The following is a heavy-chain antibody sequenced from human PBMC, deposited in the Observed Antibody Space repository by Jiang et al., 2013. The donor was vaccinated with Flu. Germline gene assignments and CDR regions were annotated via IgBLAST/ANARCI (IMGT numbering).Heavy chain of an antibody. CDR3: ARDPGGSGSYESWFDP. CDR2: IIPIFGTA. Sequence: GAEVKKPGSSVKVSCKASGGTFSSYAISWVRQAPGQGLEWMGGIIPIFGTANYAQKFQGRVTITADESTSTAYMELSSLRSEDTAAYYCARDPGGSGSYESWFDPGAREPWSPSPQ. J-gene: IGHJ5*02. V-gene: IGHV1-69*01. D-gene: IGHD3-10*01. CDR1: GGTFSSYA.